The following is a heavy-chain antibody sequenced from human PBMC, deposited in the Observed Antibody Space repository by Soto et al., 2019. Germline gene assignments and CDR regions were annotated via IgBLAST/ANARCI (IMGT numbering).Heavy chain of an antibody. D-gene: IGHD4-17*01. J-gene: IGHJ6*03. CDR3: ARHDGYGDYYYYYYMDV. CDR2: IYYSGST. CDR1: GGSISSSSYY. Sequence: SETRSLTCTVSGGSISSSSYYWGWIRQPPGKGLEWIGSIYYSGSTYYNPSLKSRVTISVDTSKNQFSLKLSSVTAADTAVYYCARHDGYGDYYYYYYMDVWGKGTTVTVSS. V-gene: IGHV4-39*01.